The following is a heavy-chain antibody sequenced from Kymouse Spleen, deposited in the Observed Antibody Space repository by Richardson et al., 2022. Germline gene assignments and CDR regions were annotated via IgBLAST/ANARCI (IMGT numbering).Heavy chain of an antibody. J-gene: IGHJ4*02,IGHJ5*02. CDR3: ARGGGDR. CDR2: IYYSGST. Sequence: QVQLQESGPGLVKPSETLSLTCTVSGGSVSSGSYYWSWIRQPPGKGLEWIGYIYYSGSTNYNPSLKSRVTISVDTSKNQFSLKLSSVTAADTAVYYCARGGGDRWGQGTLVTVSS. V-gene: IGHV4-61*01. D-gene: IGHD7-27*02. CDR1: GGSVSSGSYY.